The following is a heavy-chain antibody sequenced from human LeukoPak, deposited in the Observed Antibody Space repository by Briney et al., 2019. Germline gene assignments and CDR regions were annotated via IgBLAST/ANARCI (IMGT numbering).Heavy chain of an antibody. CDR1: GGSISSYY. Sequence: SETLSLTCTVSGGSISSYYWSWIRQPAGKGLEWIGPIYTSGSTNYNPSLKSRVTMSVNTSKNQFSLRLSSVTAADTAVYYWARERADIVVVYYYYMDVWGKGTTVTVSS. D-gene: IGHD2-2*01. CDR3: ARERADIVVVYYYYMDV. J-gene: IGHJ6*03. V-gene: IGHV4-4*07. CDR2: IYTSGST.